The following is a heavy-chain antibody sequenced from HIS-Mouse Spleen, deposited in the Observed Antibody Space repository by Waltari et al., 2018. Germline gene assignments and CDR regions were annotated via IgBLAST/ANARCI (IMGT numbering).Heavy chain of an antibody. CDR3: ARGYSSSYYFDY. CDR2: IKHSGST. J-gene: IGHJ4*02. Sequence: QVQLQQWGAGLLKPSETLSLTCAVYGGSFSGYYWSWIRQPPGKGREWIGEIKHSGSTNTHPSLKSRVTISVDTSKNQFSLKLSSVTAADTAVYYCARGYSSSYYFDYWGQGTLVTVSS. V-gene: IGHV4-34*01. CDR1: GGSFSGYY. D-gene: IGHD6-6*01.